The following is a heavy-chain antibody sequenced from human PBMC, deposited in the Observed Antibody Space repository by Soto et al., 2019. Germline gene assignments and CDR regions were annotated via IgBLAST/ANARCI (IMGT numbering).Heavy chain of an antibody. D-gene: IGHD3-3*01. CDR3: ARVSSYDFWSGYYYYFDY. J-gene: IGHJ4*02. CDR1: GGSISSYY. CDR2: IYYSGST. V-gene: IGHV4-59*08. Sequence: QVQLQESGPGLVKPSETLSLTCTVSGGSISSYYWSWIRQPPGKGLEWIGYIYYSGSTNYNPSLKSRVTISVDTSKNQFSLKLSSVTAADTAVYYCARVSSYDFWSGYYYYFDYWGQGTLVTVSS.